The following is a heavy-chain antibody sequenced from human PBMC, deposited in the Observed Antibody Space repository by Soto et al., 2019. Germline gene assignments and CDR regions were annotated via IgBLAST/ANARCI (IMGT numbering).Heavy chain of an antibody. CDR3: AREDLLRYYYGSGSYYSYYGMDV. CDR2: IKQDGSEK. CDR1: GFTFSSYW. Sequence: EVQLVESGGGLVQPGGSLSLSCAASGFTFSSYWMSWVRQAPGKGLEWVANIKQDGSEKYYVDSVKGRFTISRDNAKNSLYLQMNSRRAEDTAVYYCAREDLLRYYYGSGSYYSYYGMDVWGQGTTVTVSS. V-gene: IGHV3-7*01. D-gene: IGHD3-10*01. J-gene: IGHJ6*02.